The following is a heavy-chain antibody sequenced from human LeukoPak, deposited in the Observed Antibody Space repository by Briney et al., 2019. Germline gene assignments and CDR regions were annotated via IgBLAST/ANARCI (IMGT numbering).Heavy chain of an antibody. CDR1: GGSISSGSYY. Sequence: SETLSLTCTVSGGSISSGSYYWSWIRQPPGKGLEWIGYIYYSGSTNYNPSLKSRVTISVDTSKNQFSLKLSSLTAADTALYYCASSRRVPGVSIGYFDSWGQGTLVTVSS. J-gene: IGHJ4*02. CDR2: IYYSGST. V-gene: IGHV4-61*01. CDR3: ASSRRVPGVSIGYFDS. D-gene: IGHD3-10*01.